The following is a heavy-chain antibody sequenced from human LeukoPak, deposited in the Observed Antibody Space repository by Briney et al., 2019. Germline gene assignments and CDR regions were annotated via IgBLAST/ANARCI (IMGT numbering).Heavy chain of an antibody. J-gene: IGHJ4*02. V-gene: IGHV4-34*01. D-gene: IGHD3-16*02. CDR1: GFTFSSYA. Sequence: PGGSLRLSCAASGFTFSSYAMSWVRQAPGKGLEWIGEINHSGSTNYNPSLKSRVTISVDTSKNQFSLKLSSVTAADTAVYYCARIGYDYVWGSYRRYYFDYWGQGTLVTVSS. CDR2: INHSGST. CDR3: ARIGYDYVWGSYRRYYFDY.